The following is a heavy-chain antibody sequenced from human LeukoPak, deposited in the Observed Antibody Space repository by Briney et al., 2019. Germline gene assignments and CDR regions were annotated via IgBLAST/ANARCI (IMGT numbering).Heavy chain of an antibody. CDR2: IYYSGST. CDR1: GGSISSYY. CDR3: ARVRYSSSPRGAFDI. V-gene: IGHV4-59*01. J-gene: IGHJ3*02. Sequence: SETLSLTCTVSGGSISSYYWSWIRQPPGKGLEWIGYIYYSGSTNYNPSLKSRVTISVDTSKNQFSLKLSSVTAADTAVYYCARVRYSSSPRGAFDIWGQGTMVTVSS. D-gene: IGHD6-6*01.